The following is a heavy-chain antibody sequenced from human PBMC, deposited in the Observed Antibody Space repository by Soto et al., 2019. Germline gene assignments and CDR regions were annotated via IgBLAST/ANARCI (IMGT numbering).Heavy chain of an antibody. J-gene: IGHJ5*02. D-gene: IGHD5-12*01. CDR2: IRGTNGNT. V-gene: IGHV3-23*01. Sequence: EVQLLESGGGLVQPGGTLRRSCAAPGFTFSSSAMSWVRQAPGKGLEWVSAIRGTNGNTHYAESVKGRLTISRDNSKNTLSLQMNFLRAEDTAVYYCANCTVDTIVTTGWCNWLDPWGQGTLVIVSS. CDR3: ANCTVDTIVTTGWCNWLDP. CDR1: GFTFSSSA.